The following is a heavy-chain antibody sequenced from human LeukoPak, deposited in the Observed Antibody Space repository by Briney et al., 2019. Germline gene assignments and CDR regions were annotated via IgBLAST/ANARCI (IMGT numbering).Heavy chain of an antibody. CDR1: GYSISSGGYY. CDR3: ARDQALGYGWPTVLAIDI. V-gene: IGHV4-61*02. D-gene: IGHD6-19*01. J-gene: IGHJ3*02. Sequence: SETLSLTCTVSGYSISSGGYYWSWIRQPAGKGLEWIGRVYTSGSTNYNPSLKSRVTISIDTSKNQFSLNLSSVTAADTAVYYCARDQALGYGWPTVLAIDIWGQGTMVTVSS. CDR2: VYTSGST.